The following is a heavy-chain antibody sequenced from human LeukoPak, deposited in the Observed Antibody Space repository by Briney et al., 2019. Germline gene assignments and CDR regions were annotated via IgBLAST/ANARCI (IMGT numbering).Heavy chain of an antibody. CDR3: ARGLWSGSYFDY. V-gene: IGHV4-34*01. J-gene: IGHJ4*02. Sequence: SETLSLTCAVYGGSFSGYYWSWIRQPPGKGLEWIGEINHSGSTNYNPSLKSRVTISVDTSKSQFSLKLSSVTAADTAVYYCARGLWSGSYFDYWGQGTLVTVSS. CDR1: GGSFSGYY. D-gene: IGHD1-26*01. CDR2: INHSGST.